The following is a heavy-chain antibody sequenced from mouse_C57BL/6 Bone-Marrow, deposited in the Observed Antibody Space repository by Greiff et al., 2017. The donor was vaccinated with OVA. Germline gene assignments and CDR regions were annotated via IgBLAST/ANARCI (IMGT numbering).Heavy chain of an antibody. CDR1: GFTFSSYA. Sequence: EVQVVESGGGLVKPGGSLKLSCAASGFTFSSYAMSWVRQTPEKRLEWVATISDGGSYTYYPDNVKGRFTISRDNAKNNLYLQMSHLKSEDTAMYYCARRPYDYGGDYWGQGTSVTVSS. CDR3: ARRPYDYGGDY. D-gene: IGHD2-4*01. V-gene: IGHV5-4*03. CDR2: ISDGGSYT. J-gene: IGHJ4*01.